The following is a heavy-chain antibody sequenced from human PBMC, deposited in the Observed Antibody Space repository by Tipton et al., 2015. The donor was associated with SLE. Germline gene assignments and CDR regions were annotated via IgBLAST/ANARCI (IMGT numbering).Heavy chain of an antibody. V-gene: IGHV3-74*01. CDR2: IANDGTST. Sequence: SLRLSCEASGFTFNNYYMHWVRQVPGKGLVWVSRIANDGTSTSHADSVKGRFTISRDNAKSTLSLQMNSLRAEDTAVYYCAREEGRDTAALAFWGQGTLVTVSS. J-gene: IGHJ4*02. CDR1: GFTFNNYY. CDR3: AREEGRDTAALAF. D-gene: IGHD5-18*01.